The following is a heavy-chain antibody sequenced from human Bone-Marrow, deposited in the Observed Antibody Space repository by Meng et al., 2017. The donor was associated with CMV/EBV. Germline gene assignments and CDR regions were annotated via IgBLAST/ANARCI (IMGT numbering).Heavy chain of an antibody. Sequence: SVKVSCKASGYTFTGYHMHWVRQAPGQGLEWMGWINPNNGDTNYAQKFQGRVTMTRDTSISKAYMELSRLRSDDTAVDYCARADRRVTTFGGVIGGVFGYWGQGTLVTVAS. CDR1: GYTFTGYH. CDR2: INPNNGDT. V-gene: IGHV1-2*02. D-gene: IGHD3-16*02. J-gene: IGHJ4*02. CDR3: ARADRRVTTFGGVIGGVFGY.